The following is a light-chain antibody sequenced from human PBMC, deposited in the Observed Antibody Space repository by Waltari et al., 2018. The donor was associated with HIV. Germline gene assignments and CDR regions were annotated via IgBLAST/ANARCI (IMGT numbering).Light chain of an antibody. V-gene: IGKV1-17*01. CDR3: QQHNSFPIT. CDR1: EGIGSD. Sequence: DIQMTQSPSTLSASVGDRVTLICRASEGIGSDLAWFQQKRDKAPKRLIFAGSTLQSGVPLRFSGSGSGTLFTLTIVSLQPEDFATYFCQQHNSFPITFGGGTKV. CDR2: AGS. J-gene: IGKJ4*01.